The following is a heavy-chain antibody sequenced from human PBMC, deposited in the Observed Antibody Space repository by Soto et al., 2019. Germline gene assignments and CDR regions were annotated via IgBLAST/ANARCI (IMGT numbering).Heavy chain of an antibody. J-gene: IGHJ5*02. Sequence: PGGSLRLSCAASGFTFSSYNMNWVRQVPGKGLEWVASIGSSNTYIYYADSVKGRFTISRDNAKNSLYLQMNSLRAEDTAVYYCAREAAAGTRWFDPWGQGTLVTVSS. V-gene: IGHV3-21*01. CDR3: AREAAAGTRWFDP. CDR2: IGSSNTYI. D-gene: IGHD6-13*01. CDR1: GFTFSSYN.